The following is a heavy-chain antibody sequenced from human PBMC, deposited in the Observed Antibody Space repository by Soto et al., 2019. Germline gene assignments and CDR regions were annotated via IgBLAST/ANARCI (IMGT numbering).Heavy chain of an antibody. V-gene: IGHV5-51*01. Sequence: GESLKISCSVSGYTFANHWIAWVRQMPGKGLEYMGIIHPGDSDTKYSPSFQGHVTISADKSITTAFLQWNSLRASDTAMYYCARQIAYVVGESYYYGMDVWGQGTTVTVSS. D-gene: IGHD2-2*01. CDR1: GYTFANHW. CDR3: ARQIAYVVGESYYYGMDV. J-gene: IGHJ6*02. CDR2: IHPGDSDT.